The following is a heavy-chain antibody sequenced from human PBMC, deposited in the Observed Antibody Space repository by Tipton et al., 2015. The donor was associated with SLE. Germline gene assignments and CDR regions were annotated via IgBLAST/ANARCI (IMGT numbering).Heavy chain of an antibody. D-gene: IGHD5-18*01. CDR2: ITSSGTYI. CDR1: TFSFSNYI. CDR3: AISAASAFYYGMDV. J-gene: IGHJ6*02. Sequence: SLRLSCLVSTFSFSNYIMNWVRQAPGKGLEWVATITSSGTYIYYADSVKGRFTIAREDAANSVYLQMSQLRGDDTAVYYCAISAASAFYYGMDVWGPGTTVTVSS. V-gene: IGHV3-21*03.